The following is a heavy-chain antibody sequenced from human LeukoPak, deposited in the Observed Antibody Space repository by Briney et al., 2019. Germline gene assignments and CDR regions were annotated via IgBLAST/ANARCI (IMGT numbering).Heavy chain of an antibody. CDR1: GFTFSSYS. D-gene: IGHD4-17*01. Sequence: PGGSLRLSCAASGFTFSSYSMNWVRQAPGKGLEWVSSISSSSSYIYYADSVKGRFTISRDNAKNSLYLQMNSLRAEDTAVYYCARECYGDYVGDYYYGMDVWGQGTTVTVSS. CDR3: ARECYGDYVGDYYYGMDV. V-gene: IGHV3-21*01. CDR2: ISSSSSYI. J-gene: IGHJ6*02.